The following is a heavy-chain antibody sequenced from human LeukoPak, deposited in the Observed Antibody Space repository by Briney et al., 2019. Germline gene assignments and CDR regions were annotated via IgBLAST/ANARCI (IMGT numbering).Heavy chain of an antibody. Sequence: ASVKVSCKASGYTFTGYYMHCVRQAPGQGLEWMGWINPSSGGTNYAQKFQGRVTMTRDTSISTAYMELSRLRSDDTAVYYCARDVGEYCSSVSCYASDYWGQGTLVTVSS. J-gene: IGHJ4*02. CDR3: ARDVGEYCSSVSCYASDY. D-gene: IGHD2-2*01. CDR2: INPSSGGT. V-gene: IGHV1-2*02. CDR1: GYTFTGYY.